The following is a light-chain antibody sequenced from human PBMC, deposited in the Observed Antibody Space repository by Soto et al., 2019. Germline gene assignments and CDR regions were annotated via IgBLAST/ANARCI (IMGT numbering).Light chain of an antibody. V-gene: IGKV2-30*01. CDR3: MRGTHGPRT. J-gene: IGKJ1*01. CDR1: QSLVYSDGNTY. Sequence: DVVMTKSPLSLPVTLGQPASISCRSSQSLVYSDGNTYLNWFQQRPGQSPRRLIYKVSNRDSGVPDRFSGIGSGTDFTLKISSVEAEDVGVYYCMRGTHGPRTCGQGTKVELK. CDR2: KVS.